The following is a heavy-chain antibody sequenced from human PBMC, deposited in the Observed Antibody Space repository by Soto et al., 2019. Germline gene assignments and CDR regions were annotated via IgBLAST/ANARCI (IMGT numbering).Heavy chain of an antibody. J-gene: IGHJ4*02. V-gene: IGHV1-69*02. CDR2: IIPILGIA. D-gene: IGHD3-16*02. Sequence: QVQLVQSGAEVKKPGSSVKVSCKASGGTFSSYTISWVRQAPGQGLEWMGRIIPILGIANYAQKFQGRVMITADKSTSTAYMELSSLRSEDTAVYYCARAPHYDYIWGSYRYPFDYWGQGTLVTVSS. CDR3: ARAPHYDYIWGSYRYPFDY. CDR1: GGTFSSYT.